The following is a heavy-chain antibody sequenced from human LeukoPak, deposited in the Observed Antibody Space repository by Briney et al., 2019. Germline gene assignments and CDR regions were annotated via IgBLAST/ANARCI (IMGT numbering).Heavy chain of an antibody. Sequence: GGSLRLSCTASGFTFRRYDMHWVRQTPGKGLEWVSAIGTADDTYYAASVAGRFTVSRDDAENSFYLQMNSLRAEDTAVYYCARDSELRGQGTLVTVSS. V-gene: IGHV3-13*04. J-gene: IGHJ4*02. D-gene: IGHD1-26*01. CDR1: GFTFRRYD. CDR2: IGTADDT. CDR3: ARDSEL.